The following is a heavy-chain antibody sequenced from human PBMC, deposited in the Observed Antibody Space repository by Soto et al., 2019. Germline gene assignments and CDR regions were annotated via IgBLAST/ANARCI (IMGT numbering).Heavy chain of an antibody. V-gene: IGHV4-30-4*08. CDR1: GGSISNRDTY. Sequence: QVQLQESGPGLVKPSQTLSLTCNVSGGSISNRDTYWSWIRRPPGKGLEWIGYIYYSGSTYYNPSLKSRVTFSIGTSKNQFFLNLKSVTAADTAVYYCARALGILTGYFRPWGQGTLVTVSS. CDR2: IYYSGST. J-gene: IGHJ5*02. D-gene: IGHD3-9*01. CDR3: ARALGILTGYFRP.